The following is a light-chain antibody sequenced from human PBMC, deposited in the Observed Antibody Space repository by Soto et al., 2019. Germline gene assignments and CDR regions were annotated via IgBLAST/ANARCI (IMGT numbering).Light chain of an antibody. Sequence: EIVLTQSPATLSLSPGERATLSCRASQSVRNYLAWYQQKPGQAPRLLIYDVSSRTPGTPDRFSGSGSGTDFALTISRLEPEDFAVYYCHQYGSSPRAFGQGTKVDIK. J-gene: IGKJ1*01. CDR2: DVS. V-gene: IGKV3-20*01. CDR1: QSVRNY. CDR3: HQYGSSPRA.